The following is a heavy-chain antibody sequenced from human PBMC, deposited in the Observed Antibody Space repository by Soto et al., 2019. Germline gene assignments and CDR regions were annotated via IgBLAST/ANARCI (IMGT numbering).Heavy chain of an antibody. V-gene: IGHV3-23*01. CDR2: ISGSGGST. J-gene: IGHJ6*02. CDR1: GCTFSSYA. D-gene: IGHD2-21*01. Sequence: GVSLRLSCSASGCTFSSYARSWACQAPGQGPEWVCAISGSGGSTYYADSVKGRFTISRDNSKNTLYLQMNSLRAEDTAVYSCAKSSLHDCNGNYFYYGMGVWGQGPRVTVSS. CDR3: AKSSLHDCNGNYFYYGMGV.